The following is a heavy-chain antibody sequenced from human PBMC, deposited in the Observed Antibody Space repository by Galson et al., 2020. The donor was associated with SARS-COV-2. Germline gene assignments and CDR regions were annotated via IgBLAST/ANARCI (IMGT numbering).Heavy chain of an antibody. V-gene: IGHV4-39*01. J-gene: IGHJ4*02. D-gene: IGHD3-22*01. CDR1: GGSISSSSYY. Sequence: SETLSLTCTVSGGSISSSSYYWGWIRQPPGKGLGWIGSIYYSGSTYYNPSLKSRVTISVDTSKNQFSLKLSSVTAADTAVYYCARQVTDYYDSSGYYANYYFDYWGQGTLVTVSS. CDR3: ARQVTDYYDSSGYYANYYFDY. CDR2: IYYSGST.